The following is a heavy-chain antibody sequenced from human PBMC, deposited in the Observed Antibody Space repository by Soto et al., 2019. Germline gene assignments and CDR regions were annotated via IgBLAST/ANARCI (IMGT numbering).Heavy chain of an antibody. CDR3: ARDSGSSYYYYYGMDV. CDR1: GGSISSGGYY. Sequence: SETLSLTCTVSGGSISSGGYYWSWIRQHPGKGLEWIGYIYHSGRTSYNPSLKSRVTISVDTSKNQFSLKLSSVTAADTAVYYCARDSGSSYYYYYGMDVWGQGSTVTVS. J-gene: IGHJ6*02. D-gene: IGHD1-26*01. CDR2: IYHSGRT. V-gene: IGHV4-61*08.